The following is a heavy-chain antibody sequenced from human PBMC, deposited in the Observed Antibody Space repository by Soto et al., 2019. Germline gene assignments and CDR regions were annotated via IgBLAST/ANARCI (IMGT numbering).Heavy chain of an antibody. CDR1: GGSISCGDYY. Sequence: SETLSLTCTVSGGSISCGDYYWSWIRQPPGKGLEWIGYIYYSGSTYYNPSLKSRVTISVDTSKKQFSLKLSSVTAAETAVYYCARGPRYCSSTSCYLVQHNWFDPWGQGTLVTVS. D-gene: IGHD2-2*01. CDR3: ARGPRYCSSTSCYLVQHNWFDP. CDR2: IYYSGST. V-gene: IGHV4-30-4*01. J-gene: IGHJ5*02.